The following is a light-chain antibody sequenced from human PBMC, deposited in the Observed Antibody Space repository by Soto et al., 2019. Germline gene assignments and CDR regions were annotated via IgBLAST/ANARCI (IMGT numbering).Light chain of an antibody. CDR1: QSVNRY. CDR2: DAS. CDR3: QQRSNWPPGYT. V-gene: IGKV3-11*01. J-gene: IGKJ2*01. Sequence: EIVLTQSPATLSLSPGEGATLSCRASQSVNRYLAWYQQKPGQAPRLLIYDASSRAIGTPARFIGSGSGTDFSLTISSLEPEDSAVYYCQQRSNWPPGYTFGQGTKVAIK.